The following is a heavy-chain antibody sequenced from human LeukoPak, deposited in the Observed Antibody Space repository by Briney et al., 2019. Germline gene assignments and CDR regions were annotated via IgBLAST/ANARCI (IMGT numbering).Heavy chain of an antibody. CDR2: ISGSGGST. Sequence: GGSLRLSCAASGFTFSSYAMSWVRQAPGKGLEWVSAISGSGGSTYYADSVKGRFTISRDNSKNTLYLQMNSLRAEDTAVYNCAKLYSSSSSSSWFDPWGQGTLVTVSS. CDR1: GFTFSSYA. CDR3: AKLYSSSSSSSWFDP. V-gene: IGHV3-23*01. J-gene: IGHJ5*02. D-gene: IGHD6-6*01.